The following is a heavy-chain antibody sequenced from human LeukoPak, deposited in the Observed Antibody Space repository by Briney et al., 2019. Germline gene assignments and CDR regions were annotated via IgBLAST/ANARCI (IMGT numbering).Heavy chain of an antibody. V-gene: IGHV3-9*01. J-gene: IGHJ4*02. Sequence: PGGSLRLSCAASGFTFDDYAMHRVRQAPGKGLEWVSGISWNSGSIGYADSVKGRFTISRDNAKNSLYLQMNSLRAEDTALYYCAKDISSSGWYYFDYWGQGTLVTVSS. CDR1: GFTFDDYA. CDR2: ISWNSGSI. CDR3: AKDISSSGWYYFDY. D-gene: IGHD6-19*01.